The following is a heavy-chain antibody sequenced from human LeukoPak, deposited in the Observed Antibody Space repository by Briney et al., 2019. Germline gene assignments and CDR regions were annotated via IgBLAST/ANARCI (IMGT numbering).Heavy chain of an antibody. V-gene: IGHV4-38-2*02. J-gene: IGHJ4*02. Sequence: SETLSLTCTVSGYSISSGYYWGWIRQPPGKGLEWIGSIYHSGSTYYNPSLKSRVTISVDTSKNQFSLKLSSVTAADTAVHYCAREGPTSFSDYWGQGTLVTVSS. CDR1: GYSISSGYY. CDR2: IYHSGST. CDR3: AREGPTSFSDY. D-gene: IGHD1-1*01.